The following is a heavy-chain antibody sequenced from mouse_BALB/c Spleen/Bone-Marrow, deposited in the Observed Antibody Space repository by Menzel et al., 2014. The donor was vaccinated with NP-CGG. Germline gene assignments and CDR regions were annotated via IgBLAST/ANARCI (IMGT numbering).Heavy chain of an antibody. CDR2: IAPGSGST. V-gene: IGHV1S41*01. CDR3: ARREVRREGYYFDF. J-gene: IGHJ2*01. D-gene: IGHD2-14*01. CDR1: GYTFTSYW. Sequence: DLVKPGASVKLSCKASGYTFTSYWINWIKQRPGQGLEWIGRIAPGSGSTYYNEMFKGKATRTVDTSSSTAYIQLSSLSSEDSAVYFCARREVRREGYYFDFWGQGTTLTVSS.